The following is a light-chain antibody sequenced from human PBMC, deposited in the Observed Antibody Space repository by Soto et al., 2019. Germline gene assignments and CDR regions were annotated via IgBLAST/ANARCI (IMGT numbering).Light chain of an antibody. CDR3: QQYTNLPLT. J-gene: IGKJ4*01. CDR2: EAS. Sequence: DIQMTQSPSTLSASVGDRVTITCRASQSISSWLAWYQQKPGKAPKLLIHEASRLESGVPSRFSGSESGTEFTLTISGLHPEEFATYYCQQYTNLPLTFGGGTRVEIK. V-gene: IGKV1-5*01. CDR1: QSISSW.